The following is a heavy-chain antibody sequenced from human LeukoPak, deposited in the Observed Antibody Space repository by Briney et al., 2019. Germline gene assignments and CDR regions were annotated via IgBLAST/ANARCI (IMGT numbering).Heavy chain of an antibody. CDR2: TYYSGST. Sequence: TSETLSLTCTASGGSISPYYWSWIRQSPGKGLEWIGYTYYSGSTNYNPFLKSRVTISVDTSKNQFSLKLSSVTAADTAMYYCARHGGGGESYPRVFDYWGRGNLVTVSS. V-gene: IGHV4-59*08. J-gene: IGHJ4*02. CDR3: ARHGGGGESYPRVFDY. D-gene: IGHD1-26*01. CDR1: GGSISPYY.